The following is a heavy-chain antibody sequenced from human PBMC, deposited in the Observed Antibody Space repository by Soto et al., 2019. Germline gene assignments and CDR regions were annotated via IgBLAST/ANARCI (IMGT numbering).Heavy chain of an antibody. D-gene: IGHD2-15*01. CDR1: GFTVISTY. CDR3: TATNGGPYYYYGTDV. V-gene: IGHV3-53*01. J-gene: IGHJ6*02. CDR2: IYGDGNT. Sequence: GGSLRLSCAASGFTVISTYMSWVRQAPGEGLEWVSVIYGDGNTYYADSVKGRFTIYRDKSENTLVLQMNSLRADDTAVYYCTATNGGPYYYYGTDVWGQGTTVTVSS.